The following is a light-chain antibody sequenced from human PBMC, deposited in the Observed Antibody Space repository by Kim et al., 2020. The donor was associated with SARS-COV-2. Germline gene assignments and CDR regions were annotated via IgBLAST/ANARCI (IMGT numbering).Light chain of an antibody. J-gene: IGKJ4*01. CDR1: QGISSY. CDR3: QQLNSYPPGT. V-gene: IGKV1-9*01. Sequence: IQLTQSPSSLSASVGDRVTITCRASQGISSYLAWYQQKPGKAPKLLIYAASTLQSGVPSRFSGSGSGTDFTLTISSLQPEDFATYYCQQLNSYPPGTFGGGTKVEI. CDR2: AAS.